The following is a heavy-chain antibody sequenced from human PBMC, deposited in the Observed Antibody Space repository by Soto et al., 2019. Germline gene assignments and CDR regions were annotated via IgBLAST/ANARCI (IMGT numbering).Heavy chain of an antibody. CDR1: GFTFSSYA. CDR2: ISYDGSNK. J-gene: IGHJ2*01. Sequence: QVQLVESGGGVVQPGRSLRLSCAASGFTFSSYAMHWVRQAPGKGLEWVAVISYDGSNKYYADSVKGRFTNSRDNSKNTLYLQMNSMRPEDTAVYYWARPLWRDDYNWGYFDLWGRGTLVTVSS. D-gene: IGHD4-4*01. CDR3: ARPLWRDDYNWGYFDL. V-gene: IGHV3-30-3*01.